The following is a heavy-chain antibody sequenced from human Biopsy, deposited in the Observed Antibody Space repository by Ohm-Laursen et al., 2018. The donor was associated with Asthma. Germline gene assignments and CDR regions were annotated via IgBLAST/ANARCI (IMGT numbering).Heavy chain of an antibody. Sequence: SDTLSLTCRLSSGSGGYMRSGNYYWGWIRQPPGKGLEWVGYVYSSGSTYYNPSLDSRVMISLDTSKNQFSLSLSSVTAADTAVYFCARDLGIVGATPDGFNIWGQGTLVTVSS. D-gene: IGHD1-26*01. CDR1: GGYMRSGNYY. V-gene: IGHV4-30-4*02. J-gene: IGHJ3*02. CDR2: VYSSGST. CDR3: ARDLGIVGATPDGFNI.